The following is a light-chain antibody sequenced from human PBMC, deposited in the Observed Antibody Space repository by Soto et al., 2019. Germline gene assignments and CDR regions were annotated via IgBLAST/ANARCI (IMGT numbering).Light chain of an antibody. J-gene: IGKJ4*01. Sequence: DIQTSQSSSSLPASVGDRATITGRASQSISSYLNWYQQQKGKAPKLLIYAASSLQSGVPSRFSGSGSGTDFTLTISSLQTEDFATDYCQQSYSTLLTFGGGTQVDIK. CDR1: QSISSY. V-gene: IGKV1-39*01. CDR2: AAS. CDR3: QQSYSTLLT.